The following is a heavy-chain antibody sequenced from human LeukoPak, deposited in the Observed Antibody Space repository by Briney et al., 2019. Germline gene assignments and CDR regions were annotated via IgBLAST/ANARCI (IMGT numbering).Heavy chain of an antibody. V-gene: IGHV3-49*04. CDR2: IRSTSYGGTP. J-gene: IGHJ2*01. CDR3: ARDPQADYYFDL. CDR1: GFTFGDYA. Sequence: PGRSLRLSCTASGFTFGDYALTWVRQAPGKGLEWVAYIRSTSYGGTPEHAASVKSRFTISRDDSKGVAYLQMGSLKSEDTGLYYCARDPQADYYFDLWGRGTLVTVSS. D-gene: IGHD4-11*01.